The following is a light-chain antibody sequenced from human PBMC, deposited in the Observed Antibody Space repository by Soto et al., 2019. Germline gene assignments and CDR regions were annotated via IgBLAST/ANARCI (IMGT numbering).Light chain of an antibody. V-gene: IGLV2-14*01. Sequence: QSVLTQPASVSGSPGQSITISCTGTSSDVGGYNYVSWYQRHPGKAPKLMIYDVNNRPSGVSNRFSGSKSGNTASLTISGLQAEDEADYYCSSYTSNNTPVVFGGGTKVTVL. J-gene: IGLJ2*01. CDR3: SSYTSNNTPVV. CDR2: DVN. CDR1: SSDVGGYNY.